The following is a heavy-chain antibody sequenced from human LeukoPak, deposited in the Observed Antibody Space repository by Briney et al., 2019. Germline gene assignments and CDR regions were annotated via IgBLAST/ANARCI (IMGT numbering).Heavy chain of an antibody. Sequence: GGSLRLSCAASGFTFSTYDMNWVRQAPGKGLEWISYISNNGNTKDYADSVRGRFTISRDNAKNSLYLQMNSLRAEDTAFYYCARSQRGGSGPDYWGQGTQVTISS. CDR1: GFTFSTYD. J-gene: IGHJ4*02. D-gene: IGHD3-10*01. CDR2: ISNNGNTK. CDR3: ARSQRGGSGPDY. V-gene: IGHV3-48*03.